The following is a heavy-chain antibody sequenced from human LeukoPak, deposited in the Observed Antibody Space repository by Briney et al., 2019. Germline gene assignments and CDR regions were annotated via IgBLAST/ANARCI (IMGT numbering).Heavy chain of an antibody. CDR2: ISGTGGST. CDR1: GFTFSSYA. Sequence: GGSLRLSCAASGFTFSSYAMSWIRRAPGKGLEWVSTISGTGGSTYYAASVQGRFTISRDNSKNTLYLQMYSLRAEDTALYYCAGGIQVWLRYDYWGQGTLVTVSS. J-gene: IGHJ4*02. V-gene: IGHV3-23*01. D-gene: IGHD5-18*01. CDR3: AGGIQVWLRYDY.